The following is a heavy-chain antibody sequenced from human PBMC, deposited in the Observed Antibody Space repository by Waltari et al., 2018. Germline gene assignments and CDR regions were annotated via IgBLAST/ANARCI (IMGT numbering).Heavy chain of an antibody. CDR3: ARLPVGTTYFDP. CDR1: GYTFTGYY. CDR2: INPNSGGT. V-gene: IGHV1-2*06. D-gene: IGHD1-1*01. J-gene: IGHJ5*02. Sequence: QVQLVQSGAEVKKPGASVKVSCKASGYTFTGYYMHWVRQAPGQGLEWMGRINPNSGGTKYAQKFQGRVTMTRDTSISTAYMELSRRRSDDTAVYYCARLPVGTTYFDPWGQGTLVTVSS.